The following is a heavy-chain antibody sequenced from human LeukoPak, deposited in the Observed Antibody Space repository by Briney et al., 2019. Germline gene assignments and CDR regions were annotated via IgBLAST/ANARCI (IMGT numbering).Heavy chain of an antibody. CDR2: INPNSGGT. D-gene: IGHD6-19*01. CDR3: ARPPRAKYSSGWYATDAFDI. CDR1: GYTFTGYY. J-gene: IGHJ3*02. Sequence: ASVKVSCKASGYTFTGYYMHWVRQAPGQGLEWMGWINPNSGGTNYAQKFQGRVTMTRDTSISTAYMELSRLRSDDTAVYYCARPPRAKYSSGWYATDAFDIWGQGTMVTVSS. V-gene: IGHV1-2*02.